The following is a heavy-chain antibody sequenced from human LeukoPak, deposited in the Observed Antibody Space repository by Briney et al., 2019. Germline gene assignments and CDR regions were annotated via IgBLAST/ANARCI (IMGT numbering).Heavy chain of an antibody. J-gene: IGHJ4*02. D-gene: IGHD3-10*01. Sequence: GGSLRLSCAASGFTFSNAWMSWVRQAPGKGLEWVGRIKSKTDGGTTDYAAPVKGRFTISRDDSKNTLYLQMNSLKTEDTAVYYCTTDRMRSRGGFDYWGQGTLVTASS. V-gene: IGHV3-15*01. CDR3: TTDRMRSRGGFDY. CDR2: IKSKTDGGTT. CDR1: GFTFSNAW.